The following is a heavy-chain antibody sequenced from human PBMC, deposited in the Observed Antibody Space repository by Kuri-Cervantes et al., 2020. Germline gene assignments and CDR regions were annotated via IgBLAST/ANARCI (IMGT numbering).Heavy chain of an antibody. CDR1: GGTFSSYA. V-gene: IGHV1-69*05. J-gene: IGHJ6*03. CDR3: ARGVLLWFGELYGYYYYYMDV. Sequence: SVKVSCKASGGTFSSYAISWVRQAPGQGLEWMGGIIPIFGTANYAQKFQGRVTITTDESTSTAYMELSSLRSEDTAVYYCARGVLLWFGELYGYYYYYMDVWGKGTTVTVSS. D-gene: IGHD3-10*01. CDR2: IIPIFGTA.